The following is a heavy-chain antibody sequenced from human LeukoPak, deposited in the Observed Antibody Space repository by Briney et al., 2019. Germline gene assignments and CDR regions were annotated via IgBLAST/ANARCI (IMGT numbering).Heavy chain of an antibody. Sequence: PSETLSLTCAVYGGSFSGYYWNWIRQPPGKGLEWIGEINHSGSTNYIPSLKSRVTISVDTSKNQFSLKLSSVTAADTAVYYCARGNFEYSSVWGQGTLVTVSS. V-gene: IGHV4-34*01. CDR1: GGSFSGYY. D-gene: IGHD6-6*01. CDR2: INHSGST. CDR3: ARGNFEYSSV. J-gene: IGHJ4*02.